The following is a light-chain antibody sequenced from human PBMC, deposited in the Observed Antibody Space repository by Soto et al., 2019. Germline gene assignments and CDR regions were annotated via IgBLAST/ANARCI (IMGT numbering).Light chain of an antibody. V-gene: IGKV1-9*01. CDR3: QQLNSYPPFT. Sequence: DIQLTQSPSFLPASVGDRVTITCRASQGISSYLAWYQQKPGKAPKLLIYAASTLQSGVPSRFSGSGSGTEFTLTISSLQPEDFATYNCQQLNSYPPFTFGGGTKVEIK. CDR2: AAS. CDR1: QGISSY. J-gene: IGKJ4*01.